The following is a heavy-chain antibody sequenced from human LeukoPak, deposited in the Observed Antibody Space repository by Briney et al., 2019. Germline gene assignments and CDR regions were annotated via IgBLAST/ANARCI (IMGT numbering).Heavy chain of an antibody. J-gene: IGHJ6*03. CDR1: GFTFSSYA. CDR2: ISGSGGST. V-gene: IGHV3-23*01. D-gene: IGHD5-18*01. CDR3: ARDGDTGMAGGYYYYMDV. Sequence: SGGSLRLSCAASGFTFSSYAMSWVRQAPGKGLEWVSAISGSGGSTYYADSVKGRFTISRDNSKNTLYLQMNSLRAEDTAVYYCARDGDTGMAGGYYYYMDVWGKGTTVTVSS.